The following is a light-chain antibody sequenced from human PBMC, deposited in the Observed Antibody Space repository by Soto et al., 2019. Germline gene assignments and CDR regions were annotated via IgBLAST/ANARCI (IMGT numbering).Light chain of an antibody. CDR2: EVS. J-gene: IGLJ3*02. CDR3: SSYAGSNIL. Sequence: QSALTQPPSASGSPGQSVTISCTGTNSDIGGYSNVSWYQQHPGKAPKLMIYEVSKRPSGVPDRFSGSRSGSTASLTVSGLQAEDEADYYCSSYAGSNILFGGGTKLTV. CDR1: NSDIGGYSN. V-gene: IGLV2-8*01.